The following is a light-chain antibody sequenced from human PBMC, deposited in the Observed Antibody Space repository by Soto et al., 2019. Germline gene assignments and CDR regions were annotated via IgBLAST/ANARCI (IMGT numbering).Light chain of an antibody. CDR1: QSVSSN. CDR2: GAS. V-gene: IGKV3-15*01. J-gene: IGKJ1*01. CDR3: QQYENWPPRT. Sequence: EIVMTQSPATLSVSPGERATLPCRASQSVSSNLAWYQQKPGQAPRLLIYGASTRATGIPARFSGSGSGTEFTLTISSLQSEDFAVYYCQQYENWPPRTFGHGTKVDIK.